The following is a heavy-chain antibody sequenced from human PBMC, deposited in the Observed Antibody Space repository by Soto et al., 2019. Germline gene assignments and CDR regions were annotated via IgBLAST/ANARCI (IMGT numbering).Heavy chain of an antibody. Sequence: SETLSLTCTVSGGSISSYYWSWIRQPPGKGLEWIGYIYYSGSTNYNPSLKSRVTISVDTSKNQFSLKLSSVTAADTAVYYCAGPYSSAFDTWGQGTMLTISS. D-gene: IGHD6-13*01. J-gene: IGHJ3*02. CDR3: AGPYSSAFDT. CDR1: GGSISSYY. CDR2: IYYSGST. V-gene: IGHV4-59*08.